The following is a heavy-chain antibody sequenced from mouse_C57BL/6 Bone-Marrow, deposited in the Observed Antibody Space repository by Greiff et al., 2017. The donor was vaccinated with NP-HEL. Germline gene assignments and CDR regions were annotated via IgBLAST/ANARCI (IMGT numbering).Heavy chain of an antibody. J-gene: IGHJ1*03. V-gene: IGHV1-61*01. CDR2: IYPSDSET. Sequence: QVQLQQSGAELVRPGSSVKLSCKASGYTFTSYWMDWVKQRPGQGLEWIGNIYPSDSETHYNQKFKDKATLTVDKSSSTAYMQLSSLTSEDSAVYYCARGGYDYDRYFDVWGTGTTVTVSS. CDR1: GYTFTSYW. CDR3: ARGGYDYDRYFDV. D-gene: IGHD2-4*01.